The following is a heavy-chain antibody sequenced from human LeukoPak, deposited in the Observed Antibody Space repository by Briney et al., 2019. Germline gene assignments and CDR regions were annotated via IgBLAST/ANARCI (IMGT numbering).Heavy chain of an antibody. CDR1: GFTFSSYA. J-gene: IGHJ4*02. CDR2: ISYDGSNK. D-gene: IGHD1-1*01. CDR3: AKDLGRTTDY. Sequence: PGGSLRLSCAASGFTFSSYAMHWVRQAPGKGLEWVAVISYDGSNKYYADSVKGRFTISRDNSKNTLYLQMNSLRAEDTAVYYCAKDLGRTTDYWGQGTLVTVSS. V-gene: IGHV3-30-3*01.